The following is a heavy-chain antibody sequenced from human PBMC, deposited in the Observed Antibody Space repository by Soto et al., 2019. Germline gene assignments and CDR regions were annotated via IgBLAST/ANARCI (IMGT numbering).Heavy chain of an antibody. D-gene: IGHD5-12*01. V-gene: IGHV4-59*08. CDR2: IYYSGST. J-gene: IGHJ4*02. CDR3: ARHRYSGYDLGVIAS. Sequence: SETLSLTCTVSGGSISSYYWSWIRQPPGKGLEWIGYIYYSGSTNYNPSLKSRVTISVDTSKNQFSLKLSSVTAADTAVYYCARHRYSGYDLGVIASSGKGTLAPVS. CDR1: GGSISSYY.